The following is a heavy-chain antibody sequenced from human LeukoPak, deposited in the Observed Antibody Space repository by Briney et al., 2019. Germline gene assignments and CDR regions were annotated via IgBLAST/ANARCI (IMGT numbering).Heavy chain of an antibody. V-gene: IGHV1-2*02. CDR1: GYTFTGYY. D-gene: IGHD5-24*01. Sequence: EASVKVSCKASGYTFTGYYMHWVRQAPGQGLEWMGWINPNSGGTNYAQMFQGRVTITRDTSMSTPYMELSRVRSDDTAVYYCARATWNGYMFDYWGQGSLVTVTS. CDR2: INPNSGGT. CDR3: ARATWNGYMFDY. J-gene: IGHJ4*02.